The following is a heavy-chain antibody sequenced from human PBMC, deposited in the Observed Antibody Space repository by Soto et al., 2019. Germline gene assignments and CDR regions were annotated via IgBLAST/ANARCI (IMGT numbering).Heavy chain of an antibody. CDR1: GFTFNSAW. Sequence: EVQLVESGGGLVKPGGSLRLSCAASGFTFNSAWMTWVRQPPGRGLEWVGRIKSQSDGGTVDSAAPVKGRFTISRADAKTTLYLQLNSLMPGDTAVYYCATTSIPHCWHSFWGRGTLVTVSS. CDR3: ATTSIPHCWHSF. J-gene: IGHJ4*02. D-gene: IGHD2-21*01. CDR2: IKSQSDGGTV. V-gene: IGHV3-15*01.